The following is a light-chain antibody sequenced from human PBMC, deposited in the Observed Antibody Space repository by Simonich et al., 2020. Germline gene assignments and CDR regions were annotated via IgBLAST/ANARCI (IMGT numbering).Light chain of an antibody. V-gene: IGLV1-47*01. CDR2: MNN. CDR1: SSNIGSNY. Sequence: QSVLTQPPSASGTPGQRVTISCSGSSSNIGSNYVYWYQQLPGTAPKLLLYMNNQRPSGVPDRFSGSKSGTSASRAISGLRSEDEADYYCAAWDDSLSGWVFGGGTKLTVL. J-gene: IGLJ3*02. CDR3: AAWDDSLSGWV.